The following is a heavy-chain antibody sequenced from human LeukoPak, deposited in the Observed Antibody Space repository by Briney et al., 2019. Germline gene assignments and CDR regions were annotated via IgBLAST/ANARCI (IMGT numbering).Heavy chain of an antibody. CDR3: VREGGQWLERKFDY. Sequence: PSETLSLTCTVSGGSISNSAYHWGWIRQPPGKGLEWIANIYYSGSAYYNPSLKSRLTISVDTSKNQFSLKLSSVTAADTAVYYCVREGGQWLERKFDYWGQGILVTVSS. CDR2: IYYSGSA. J-gene: IGHJ4*02. D-gene: IGHD6-19*01. CDR1: GGSISNSAYH. V-gene: IGHV4-39*07.